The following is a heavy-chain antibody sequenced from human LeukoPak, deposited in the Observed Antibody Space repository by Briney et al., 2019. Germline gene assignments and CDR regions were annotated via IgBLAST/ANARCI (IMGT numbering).Heavy chain of an antibody. CDR1: GFTFSNYA. CDR3: AKSEGTQWELAGAFDV. Sequence: PGGSLRLSCAASGFTFSNYAMSWVRQAPGKGLEWVSGISGNSGNKNYGGSVKGRFTTSRDNSKNTLYLQMNILRVEDTAVYFCAKSEGTQWELAGAFDVWGQGTMVTVSS. V-gene: IGHV3-23*01. J-gene: IGHJ3*01. D-gene: IGHD3-10*01. CDR2: ISGNSGNK.